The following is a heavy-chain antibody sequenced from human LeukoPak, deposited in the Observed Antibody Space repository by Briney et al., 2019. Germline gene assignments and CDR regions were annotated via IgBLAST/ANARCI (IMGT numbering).Heavy chain of an antibody. CDR3: AKDEGIAVAGTGGFDY. CDR1: GGSFSGYY. V-gene: IGHV3-23*01. CDR2: IRGGGGRT. D-gene: IGHD6-19*01. J-gene: IGHJ4*02. Sequence: ETLSLTCAVYGGSFSGYYWSWVRQAPGKGLEWVSAIRGGGGRTYYADSVKGRFTISRDNSKNTLFLQMNSLRAEDTAVYYCAKDEGIAVAGTGGFDYWGQGTLVTVSP.